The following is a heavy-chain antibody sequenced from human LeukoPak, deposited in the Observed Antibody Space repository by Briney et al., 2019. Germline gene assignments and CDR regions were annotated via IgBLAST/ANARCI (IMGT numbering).Heavy chain of an antibody. Sequence: GESLKISCQGSGYRFTTYWIGWVRQMPGKGLEWMGIIFPGDSDTIYSPSFQGQVSISADKSISTAYLQWSSLKASDTAMYYCARTETYYGSGSYFDAFDIWGQGTMVTVSS. D-gene: IGHD3-10*01. J-gene: IGHJ3*02. CDR2: IFPGDSDT. V-gene: IGHV5-51*01. CDR1: GYRFTTYW. CDR3: ARTETYYGSGSYFDAFDI.